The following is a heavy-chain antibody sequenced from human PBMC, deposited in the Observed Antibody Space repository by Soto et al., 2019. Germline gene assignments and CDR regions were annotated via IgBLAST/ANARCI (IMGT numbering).Heavy chain of an antibody. CDR3: ASPPQGGLNYYFDY. CDR2: IIPIFGTA. J-gene: IGHJ4*02. CDR1: GGTFSSYA. Sequence: QVQLVQSGAEVKKPGSSVKVSCKASGGTFSSYAISWVRQAPGQGLEWMGGIIPIFGTANYAQKFQGRVTITADESTSTADMELSSLRSEDTAVYYCASPPQGGLNYYFDYWGQGTLVTVSS. D-gene: IGHD3-16*01. V-gene: IGHV1-69*01.